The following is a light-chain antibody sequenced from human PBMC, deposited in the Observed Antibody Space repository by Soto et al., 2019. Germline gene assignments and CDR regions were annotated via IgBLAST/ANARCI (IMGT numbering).Light chain of an antibody. CDR2: GVT. J-gene: IGLJ3*02. Sequence: QSDLSQPASVSGSPGQSITMSCTGSSSDFGDDKYVSWYQQQPGKGPNLLFYGVTNRPSGVSNRFSGSKSGNTASLTISGLQVEDEAYYFCGSFTTSRIWLFGGGTKLSVL. V-gene: IGLV2-14*01. CDR3: GSFTTSRIWL. CDR1: SSDFGDDKY.